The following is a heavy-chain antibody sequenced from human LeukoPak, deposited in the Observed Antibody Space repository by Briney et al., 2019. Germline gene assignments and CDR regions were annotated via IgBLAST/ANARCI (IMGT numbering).Heavy chain of an antibody. CDR3: ARGGPFRQQLLFPFDN. Sequence: RASVKVSCKASGYNFIDYHMHWVRQAPGQGLEWMGWINPTRGATRYAQNFQGRVTMTRDTSLTTVYMELSGLKSDDTAFYYCARGGPFRQQLLFPFDNWGQGTLVTVSS. CDR2: INPTRGAT. V-gene: IGHV1-2*02. J-gene: IGHJ4*02. CDR1: GYNFIDYH. D-gene: IGHD4-11*01.